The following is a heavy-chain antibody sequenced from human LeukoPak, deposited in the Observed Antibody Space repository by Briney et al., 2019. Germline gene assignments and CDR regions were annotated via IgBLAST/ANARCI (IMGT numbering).Heavy chain of an antibody. Sequence: PGGSLRLSCAASGFTFSSYEMNWVRQAPGKGLEWVSYISSSGSTIYYADSVKGRFTISRDNAKNTLYLQMNSLRAEDTAVYYCARDLGDYGGSYYYYYYYMDVWGKGTTVTISS. V-gene: IGHV3-48*03. D-gene: IGHD4-23*01. CDR3: ARDLGDYGGSYYYYYYYMDV. J-gene: IGHJ6*03. CDR2: ISSSGSTI. CDR1: GFTFSSYE.